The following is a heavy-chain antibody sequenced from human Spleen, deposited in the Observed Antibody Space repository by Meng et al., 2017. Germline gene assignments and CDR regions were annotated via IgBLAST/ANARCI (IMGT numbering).Heavy chain of an antibody. CDR2: INTGNGNT. CDR3: ATSAYSSSHYRVDY. Sequence: VLRVQPGAEVKKPGASGKVSCRASGYTFTTYAMHWVRQAPGQRLEWMGWINTGNGNTKYSQKFQDRVTITRDTSASTAYMELSSLRSEDTAVYFCATSAYSSSHYRVDYWGQGALVTVSS. CDR1: GYTFTTYA. J-gene: IGHJ4*02. D-gene: IGHD6-13*01. V-gene: IGHV1-3*04.